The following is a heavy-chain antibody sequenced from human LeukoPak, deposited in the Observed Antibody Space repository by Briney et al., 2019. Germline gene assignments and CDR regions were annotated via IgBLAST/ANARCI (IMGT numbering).Heavy chain of an antibody. CDR3: ARERGYSGYDLTSPFDY. V-gene: IGHV1-8*03. CDR2: MNPNSGNT. CDR1: GGTFSSYA. J-gene: IGHJ4*02. Sequence: ASVKVSCKASGGTFSSYAISWVRQAPGQGLEWMGWMNPNSGNTGYAQKFQGRVTITRNTSISTAYMELSSLRSEDTAVYYCARERGYSGYDLTSPFDYWGQGTLVTVSS. D-gene: IGHD5-12*01.